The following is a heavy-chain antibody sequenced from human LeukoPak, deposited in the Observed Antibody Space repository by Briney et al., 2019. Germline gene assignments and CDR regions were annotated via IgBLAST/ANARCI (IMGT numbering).Heavy chain of an antibody. J-gene: IGHJ3*02. Sequence: GGSLRLSCIASGFTFDDYAMHWVRQAPGKGLEWVSGISWNSGSIGYADSVKGRFTISKDNAKNSLYLQMNSLRAEDMALYYCAKAVRPPVAGSSAFDIWGQGTMVTVSS. CDR3: AKAVRPPVAGSSAFDI. CDR2: ISWNSGSI. CDR1: GFTFDDYA. D-gene: IGHD6-19*01. V-gene: IGHV3-9*03.